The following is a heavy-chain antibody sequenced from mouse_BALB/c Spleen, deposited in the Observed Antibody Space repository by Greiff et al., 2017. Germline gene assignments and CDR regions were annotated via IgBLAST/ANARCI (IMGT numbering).Heavy chain of an antibody. CDR2: ISSGSSTI. Sequence: EVKLVESGGGLVQPGGSRKLSCAASGFTFSSFGMHWVRQAPEKGLEWVAYISSGSSTIYYADTVKGRFTISRDNPKNTLFLQMTSLRSEDTAMYYCAPAWFAYWGQGTLVTVSA. CDR3: APAWFAY. V-gene: IGHV5-17*02. J-gene: IGHJ3*01. CDR1: GFTFSSFG.